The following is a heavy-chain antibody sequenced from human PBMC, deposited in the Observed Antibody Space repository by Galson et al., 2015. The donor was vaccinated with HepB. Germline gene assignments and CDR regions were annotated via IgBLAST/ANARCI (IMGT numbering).Heavy chain of an antibody. Sequence: LRLSCAASGFTFSSYAMSWVRQAPGKGLEWVSAISGSGGSTYYADSVKGRFTISRDNSKNTLYLQMNSLRAEDTAVYYCAKDRDIVVVVAAAFDYWGQGTLVTVSS. CDR2: ISGSGGST. CDR3: AKDRDIVVVVAAAFDY. D-gene: IGHD2-15*01. CDR1: GFTFSSYA. J-gene: IGHJ4*02. V-gene: IGHV3-23*01.